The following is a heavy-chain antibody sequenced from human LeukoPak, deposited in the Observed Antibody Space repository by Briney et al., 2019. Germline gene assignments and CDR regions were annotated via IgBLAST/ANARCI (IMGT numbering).Heavy chain of an antibody. J-gene: IGHJ4*02. CDR2: INPSGGST. CDR1: GYTFTSYY. CDR3: ARDIGSGDSSGYYPT. Sequence: ASVKVSCTASGYTFTSYYMHWVRQAPGQGLEWMGIINPSGGSTSYAQKFQGRVTMTRDTSTSTVYMELSSLRSEDTAVYYCARDIGSGDSSGYYPTWGQGTLVTVSS. V-gene: IGHV1-46*01. D-gene: IGHD3-22*01.